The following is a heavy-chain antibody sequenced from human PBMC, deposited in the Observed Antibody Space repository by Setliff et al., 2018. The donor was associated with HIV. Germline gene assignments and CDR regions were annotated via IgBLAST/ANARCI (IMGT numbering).Heavy chain of an antibody. J-gene: IGHJ4*02. D-gene: IGHD1-1*01. V-gene: IGHV4-39*02. CDR2: IHYNEKT. Sequence: SETLSLTCTVSGGSASNSRYYWAWIRQPPGKGLEYIGSIHYNEKTYYNPSLKSRVTITKATSNNHVVPMMSNMDPADTATYYCTHVNNFRSVYFASWGQGTLVTVSS. CDR1: GGSASNSRYY. CDR3: THVNNFRSVYFAS.